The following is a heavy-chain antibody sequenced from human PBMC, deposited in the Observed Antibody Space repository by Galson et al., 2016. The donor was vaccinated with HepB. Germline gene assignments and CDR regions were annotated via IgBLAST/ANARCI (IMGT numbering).Heavy chain of an antibody. CDR1: GFTFSNAR. Sequence: SLRLSCAASGFTFSNARMSWVRQAPGKGLEWVALISFDGNYKYYADSLKGRFSVSRDNSNNTLYLQMDSLRVADTAVYYCAKEHKVPGIKWLDAWGQGTLVTVSS. CDR3: AKEHKVPGIKWLDA. CDR2: ISFDGNYK. J-gene: IGHJ5*02. V-gene: IGHV3-30*18. D-gene: IGHD5-24*01.